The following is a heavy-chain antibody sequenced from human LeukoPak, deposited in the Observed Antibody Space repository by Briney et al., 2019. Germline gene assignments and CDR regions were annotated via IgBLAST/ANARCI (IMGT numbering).Heavy chain of an antibody. V-gene: IGHV3-23*01. D-gene: IGHD2-8*02. J-gene: IGHJ4*02. CDR1: GLISSTYA. CDR2: ISGSGSSS. CDR3: AKLVDY. Sequence: GGSLRLTCVASGLISSTYAMSWVRQAPGKGLEWVSTISGSGSSSYYADSVKGRFTISRDNSKNTLYLQMNSLRAEDTAVYYCAKLVDYWGQGTLVTVSS.